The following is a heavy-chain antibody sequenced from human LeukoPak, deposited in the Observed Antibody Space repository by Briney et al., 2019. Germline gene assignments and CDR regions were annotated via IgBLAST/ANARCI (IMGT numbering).Heavy chain of an antibody. CDR2: IYYSGST. D-gene: IGHD2-2*02. CDR3: ARSHCSSTSCYRLFYFDY. Sequence: PSETLFLTCTVSGGSISSSSYYWGWIRQPPGKGLEWIGSIYYSGSTYYNPSLKSRVTISVDTSKNQFSLKLSSVTAADTAVYYCARSHCSSTSCYRLFYFDYWGQGTLVTVSS. J-gene: IGHJ4*02. V-gene: IGHV4-39*01. CDR1: GGSISSSSYY.